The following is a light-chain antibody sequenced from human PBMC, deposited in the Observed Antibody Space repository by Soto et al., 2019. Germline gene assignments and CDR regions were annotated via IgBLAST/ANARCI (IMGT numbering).Light chain of an antibody. CDR1: QSISSY. Sequence: DIQMTQSRSCLSSSVGDRVTITCRASQSISSYLNWYQQKPGKAPKLLIYAASSLESGVPSRFSGSGSGTEFTLTISSLQTDDFATYYCHHYNTYSTFGQGTKVDIK. V-gene: IGKV1-5*03. J-gene: IGKJ1*01. CDR2: AAS. CDR3: HHYNTYST.